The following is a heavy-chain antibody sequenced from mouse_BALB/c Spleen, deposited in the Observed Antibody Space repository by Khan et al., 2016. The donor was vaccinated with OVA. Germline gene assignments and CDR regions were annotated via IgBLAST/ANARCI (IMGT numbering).Heavy chain of an antibody. CDR3: ARPSYCSYVMDY. CDR1: GYTFTNCG. J-gene: IGHJ4*01. D-gene: IGHD2-10*01. Sequence: QIQLVQSGPELKKPGETVKISCKASGYTFTNCGMNWVKQAPGKGLKWMGWINTYTGEPTYADDFKGRFAFSLETSASTAYLQINNLKNEDTATYFCARPSYCSYVMDYWGQGTSVTVSS. V-gene: IGHV9-3-1*01. CDR2: INTYTGEP.